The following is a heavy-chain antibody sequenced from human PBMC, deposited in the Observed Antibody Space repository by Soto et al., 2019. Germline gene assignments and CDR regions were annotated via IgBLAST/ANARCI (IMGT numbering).Heavy chain of an antibody. CDR2: ISDSSSTV. Sequence: GGSLRLSCAASGFTFSTYSMNWVRQAPGKGLEWVSYISDSSSTVYYADSVKGRFTISRDNAKNSLYLQMNSLRAEDTAVYYCARAKHAYGDYDGIDYWGQGTLVTVSS. CDR1: GFTFSTYS. CDR3: ARAKHAYGDYDGIDY. J-gene: IGHJ4*02. D-gene: IGHD4-17*01. V-gene: IGHV3-48*01.